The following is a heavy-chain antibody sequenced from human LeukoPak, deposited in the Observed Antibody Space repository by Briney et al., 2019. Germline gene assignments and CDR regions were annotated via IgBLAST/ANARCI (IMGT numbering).Heavy chain of an antibody. CDR1: GYTLTELS. V-gene: IGHV1-24*01. CDR3: ARDPNPYYYDSSGYYHFDY. CDR2: FDPEDGET. J-gene: IGHJ4*02. D-gene: IGHD3-22*01. Sequence: ASVKVSCKVSGYTLTELSMHWVRQAPGKGLEWMGGFDPEDGETIYAQKFQGRVTMTEDTSTDTAYMELSSLRSEDTAVYYCARDPNPYYYDSSGYYHFDYWGQGTLVTVSS.